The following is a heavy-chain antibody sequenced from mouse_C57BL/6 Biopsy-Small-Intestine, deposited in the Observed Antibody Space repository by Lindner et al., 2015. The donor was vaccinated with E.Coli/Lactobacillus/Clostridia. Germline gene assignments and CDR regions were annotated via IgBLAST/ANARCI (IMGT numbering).Heavy chain of an antibody. CDR3: ARGSNYPYYPMDY. CDR2: FHPYNDDT. V-gene: IGHV1-47*01. CDR1: GYTFTTYP. J-gene: IGHJ4*01. D-gene: IGHD2-5*01. Sequence: VQLQESGAELVKPGASVKMSCKASGYTFTTYPIEWMKQNHGKSLEWIGNFHPYNDDTKYNEKFKGKATLTVEKSSSTVYLELSRLTSDDSAVYYCARGSNYPYYPMDYWGQGTSVTVSS.